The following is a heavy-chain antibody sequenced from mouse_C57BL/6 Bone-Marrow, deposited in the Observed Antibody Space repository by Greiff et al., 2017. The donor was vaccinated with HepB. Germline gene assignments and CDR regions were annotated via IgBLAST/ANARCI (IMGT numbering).Heavy chain of an antibody. CDR1: GFTFSSYG. CDR2: ISSGGSYT. Sequence: EVMLVESGGDLVKPGGSLKLSCAASGFTFSSYGMSWVRQTPDKRLEWVATISSGGSYTYYPDSVKGRFTISRDNAKNTLYLQMSSLKSEDTAMYYCARFYYYGSRKTMDYWGQGTSVTVSS. CDR3: ARFYYYGSRKTMDY. D-gene: IGHD1-1*01. V-gene: IGHV5-6*02. J-gene: IGHJ4*01.